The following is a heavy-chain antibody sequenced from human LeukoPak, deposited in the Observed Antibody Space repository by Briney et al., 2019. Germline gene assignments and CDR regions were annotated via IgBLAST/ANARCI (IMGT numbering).Heavy chain of an antibody. J-gene: IGHJ4*02. CDR3: ARVHGSGKYFDY. V-gene: IGHV4-59*01. D-gene: IGHD3-10*01. Sequence: PSETLSLTCTVSGGSISSYYWRWIRQPPGKGLEWIGYIYYSGSTNYNPSLKSRVAISVDASKNQFSLKLSSVTAADTAVYYCARVHGSGKYFDYWGQGTLVTVSS. CDR2: IYYSGST. CDR1: GGSISSYY.